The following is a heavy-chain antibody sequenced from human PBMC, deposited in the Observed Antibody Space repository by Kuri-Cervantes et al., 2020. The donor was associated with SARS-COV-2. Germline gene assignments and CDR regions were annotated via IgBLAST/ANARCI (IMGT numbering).Heavy chain of an antibody. CDR1: GFTFSSYS. J-gene: IGHJ3*02. D-gene: IGHD6-13*01. CDR2: IYYSGST. V-gene: IGHV4-59*12. CDR3: ATQQVENDAFDI. Sequence: ESLKISCAASGFTFSSYSMNWVRQAPGKGLEWIGYIYYSGSTNYNPSLKSRVTISVDTSKNQFSLKLSSVTAADTAVYYCATQQVENDAFDIWGQGTMVTVSS.